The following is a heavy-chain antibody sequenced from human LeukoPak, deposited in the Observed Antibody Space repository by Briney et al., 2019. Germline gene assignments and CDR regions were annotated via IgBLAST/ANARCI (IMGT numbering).Heavy chain of an antibody. V-gene: IGHV1-24*01. D-gene: IGHD6-19*01. Sequence: ASVKVSCKASGYTFTSYGISWVRQAPGKGLEWMGGFDPEDGETIYAQKFQGRVTMTEDTSTDTAYMELSSLRSEDTAVYYCATLPYSSGWLDYWGQGTLVTVSS. CDR1: GYTFTSYG. CDR2: FDPEDGET. CDR3: ATLPYSSGWLDY. J-gene: IGHJ4*02.